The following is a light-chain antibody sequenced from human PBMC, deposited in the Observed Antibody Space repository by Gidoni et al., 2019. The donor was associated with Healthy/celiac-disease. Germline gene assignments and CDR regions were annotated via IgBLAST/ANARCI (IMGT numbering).Light chain of an antibody. CDR2: GAS. Sequence: EIVMTQSPATLSVSPGERATLSCRARQSVSSNLAWYQQKPGHAPRLLIYGASTRATGIPARFSGSGSGTEFTLTISSLQSEDFAVYYCQQYNNWPRTFGQGTKVEIK. V-gene: IGKV3-15*01. CDR1: QSVSSN. CDR3: QQYNNWPRT. J-gene: IGKJ1*01.